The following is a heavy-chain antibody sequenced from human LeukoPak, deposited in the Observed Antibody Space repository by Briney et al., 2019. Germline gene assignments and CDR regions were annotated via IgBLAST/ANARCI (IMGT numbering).Heavy chain of an antibody. CDR3: AKAPGDCYGDLYYFDY. CDR1: GFTFSSYG. Sequence: GGALRLSCAASGFTFSSYGMHWVRPAPGKGVEWVAVISYDGSNKYCADSVKGRFTISRVNSKNTLYLQMNSVSAGDTAVYYCAKAPGDCYGDLYYFDYWGKGTMVTVS. D-gene: IGHD2-21*02. CDR2: ISYDGSNK. J-gene: IGHJ4*02. V-gene: IGHV3-30*18.